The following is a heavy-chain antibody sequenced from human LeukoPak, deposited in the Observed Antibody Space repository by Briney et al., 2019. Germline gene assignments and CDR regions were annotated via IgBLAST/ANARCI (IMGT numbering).Heavy chain of an antibody. J-gene: IGHJ4*02. CDR3: ARAYMTATRHFDY. V-gene: IGHV1-2*02. Sequence: ASVKVSCKASGYTFTGYYMHWVRQAPGQGLEWMGWIYPNSGGTNYAQKFQGRVTVTRDTSISTAYMELSRLRSDDTAVYYCARAYMTATRHFDYWGQGTLVTVSS. D-gene: IGHD2-21*02. CDR2: IYPNSGGT. CDR1: GYTFTGYY.